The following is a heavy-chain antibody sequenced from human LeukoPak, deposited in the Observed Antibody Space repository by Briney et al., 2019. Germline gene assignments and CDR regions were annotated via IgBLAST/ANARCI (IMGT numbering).Heavy chain of an antibody. Sequence: SETLSLTCAVSGYSISSGYYWGWIRQPPGKGLEWIGSIYHSGSTYYNPSLKSRVTISVDTSKNQFSLKLSAVTAAYTAVYYCARLLTIIYYFDYWGQGTLLTVSS. CDR1: GYSISSGYY. D-gene: IGHD3-10*01. V-gene: IGHV4-38-2*01. CDR3: ARLLTIIYYFDY. CDR2: IYHSGST. J-gene: IGHJ4*02.